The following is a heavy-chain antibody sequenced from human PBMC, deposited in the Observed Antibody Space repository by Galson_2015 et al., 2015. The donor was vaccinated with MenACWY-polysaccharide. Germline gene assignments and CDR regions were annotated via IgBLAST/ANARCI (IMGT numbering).Heavy chain of an antibody. CDR2: IDWDDDK. CDR3: AHRRHGPLDAFDI. V-gene: IGHV2-70*12. CDR1: GFSLSTSGMC. J-gene: IGHJ3*02. Sequence: PALVKPTQTLTLTCTFSGFSLSTSGMCVSWIRQPPGKALEWLARIDWDDDKYYSTSLKTRLTISKDTSKNQVVLTMTNMDPVDTATYYCAHRRHGPLDAFDIWGQGTMVTVSS.